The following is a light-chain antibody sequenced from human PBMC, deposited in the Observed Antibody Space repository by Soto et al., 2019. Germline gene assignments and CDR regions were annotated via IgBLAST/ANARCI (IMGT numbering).Light chain of an antibody. J-gene: IGKJ4*01. CDR1: QSVSNNY. CDR3: QQLYSYPLT. CDR2: GAT. Sequence: EIVMAQSPATLSLSPGEISTLSCRSSQSVSNNYLAWYQQKPGQAPRLLIHGATTRATGIPARFSGSGSGTDFTLTISSLQPEDFATYFCQQLYSYPLTFGGGTKVDIK. V-gene: IGKV3D-7*01.